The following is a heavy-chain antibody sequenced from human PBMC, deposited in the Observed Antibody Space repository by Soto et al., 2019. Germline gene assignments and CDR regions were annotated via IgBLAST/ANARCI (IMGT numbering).Heavy chain of an antibody. CDR2: MNPNSGNT. D-gene: IGHD1-26*01. CDR1: GYTFTSYD. V-gene: IGHV1-8*01. J-gene: IGHJ6*04. CDR3: AKAKVGIHQKSHYYHDLQAF. Sequence: ASVKVSCKASGYTFTSYDINWVRQATVQGLEWMGWMNPNSGNTGYAQKFQGRVTMTRNTSISTAYMELSSLRSEDTAVYYCAKAKVGIHQKSHYYHDLQAFSGKGTTVTVSS.